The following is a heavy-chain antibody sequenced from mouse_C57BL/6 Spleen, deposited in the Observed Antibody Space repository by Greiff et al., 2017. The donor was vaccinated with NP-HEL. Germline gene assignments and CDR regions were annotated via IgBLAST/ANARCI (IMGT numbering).Heavy chain of an antibody. J-gene: IGHJ4*01. D-gene: IGHD2-5*01. CDR2: ISNGGGST. CDR3: ARQNYSNYYYAMDD. V-gene: IGHV5-12*01. CDR1: GFTFSDYY. Sequence: EVKLVESGAGFVQPARSLSLSCAVSGFTFSDYYLYWVRQTPEKRLEWVAYISNGGGSTYYPASVTGRITISSDKAKNTLYLKMSRLKSEDTAMYYCARQNYSNYYYAMDDWGKGTSVTVSS.